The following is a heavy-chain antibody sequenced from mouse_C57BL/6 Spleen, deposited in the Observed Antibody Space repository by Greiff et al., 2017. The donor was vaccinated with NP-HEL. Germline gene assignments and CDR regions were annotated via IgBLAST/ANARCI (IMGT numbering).Heavy chain of an antibody. J-gene: IGHJ1*03. D-gene: IGHD1-1*01. CDR1: GYTFTSYW. CDR3: ARPYYYGSSYGYFDG. Sequence: QVQLQQPGAELVKPGASVKLSCKASGYTFTSYWMHWVKQRPGQGLEWIGMIHPNSGSTNYNEKFKSKATLTVDKSSSTAYMQLSSLTSEDSAVYYCARPYYYGSSYGYFDGWGTGTTVTVAS. V-gene: IGHV1-64*01. CDR2: IHPNSGST.